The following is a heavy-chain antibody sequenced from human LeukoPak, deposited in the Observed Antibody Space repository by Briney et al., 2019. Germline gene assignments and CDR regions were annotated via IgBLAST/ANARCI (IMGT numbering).Heavy chain of an antibody. CDR3: GGYYNWFDP. D-gene: IGHD3-22*01. J-gene: IGHJ5*02. CDR1: GYFISSGYY. V-gene: IGHV4-38-2*02. Sequence: SETLSLTCTVSGYFISSGYYWGWIRQPPGKGLEWIGYIYYSGNTNYNPSLNSRVTISLDTSKKQFSLKLSSVTAADTAVYYCGGYYNWFDPWGQGTLVTVSS. CDR2: IYYSGNT.